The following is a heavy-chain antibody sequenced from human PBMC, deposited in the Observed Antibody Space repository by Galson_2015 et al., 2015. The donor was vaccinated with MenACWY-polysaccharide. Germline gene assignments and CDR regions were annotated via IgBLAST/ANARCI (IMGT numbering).Heavy chain of an antibody. D-gene: IGHD2-2*01. V-gene: IGHV3-74*01. J-gene: IGHJ3*01. Sequence: SLRLSCAASGFIFSNYWMHWVRQAPGKGLVWVSRIDSDGSSTSYADSVKGRFTISRDNAKNTLYLQMNSLRAEDTAVYYCAVHCSSTSCYSPLSRLWGQGTMVTVSS. CDR3: AVHCSSTSCYSPLSRL. CDR1: GFIFSNYW. CDR2: IDSDGSST.